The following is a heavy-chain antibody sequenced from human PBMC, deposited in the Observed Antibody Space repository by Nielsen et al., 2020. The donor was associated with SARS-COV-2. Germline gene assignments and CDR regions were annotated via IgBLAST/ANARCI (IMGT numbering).Heavy chain of an antibody. Sequence: ASVKVSCKASGYTFSHYSLHWVRQAPGQGLQWMGWINGGDGNTKYSQEFQGRLTITRDTSASTVYMALSSLRSEDTAIYYCASRIVAAFDFWGQGTLLAVS. D-gene: IGHD1-26*01. CDR1: GYTFSHYS. CDR2: INGGDGNT. J-gene: IGHJ4*02. V-gene: IGHV1-3*01. CDR3: ASRIVAAFDF.